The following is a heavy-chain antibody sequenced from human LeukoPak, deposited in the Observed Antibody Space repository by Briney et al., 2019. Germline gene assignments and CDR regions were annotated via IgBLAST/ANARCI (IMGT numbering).Heavy chain of an antibody. CDR2: ISYDGSNE. CDR3: AKDHGIGKYSSGWSTSYVFEY. D-gene: IGHD6-19*01. Sequence: PGGSLRLSCAASGFTFSSCGMHWVRQAPGKGLEWVAVISYDGSNEYYADSVKGRFTISRDNSKNTLYLQMNSLRAEDTAVYYCAKDHGIGKYSSGWSTSYVFEYWGQGTLVTVSS. CDR1: GFTFSSCG. V-gene: IGHV3-30*18. J-gene: IGHJ4*02.